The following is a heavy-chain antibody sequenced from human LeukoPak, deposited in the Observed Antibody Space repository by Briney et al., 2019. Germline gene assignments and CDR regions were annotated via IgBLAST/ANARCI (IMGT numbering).Heavy chain of an antibody. CDR1: GGTFSSYA. Sequence: ASVKVSCKASGGTFSSYAISWVRQAPGQGLEWMGGIIPIFGTANYAQKFQGRVTITTDESTSTAYMELSSLRSEDTAVYYCARCSGSYYLTPPFDYWGQGTLVTVSS. D-gene: IGHD1-26*01. J-gene: IGHJ4*02. CDR3: ARCSGSYYLTPPFDY. CDR2: IIPIFGTA. V-gene: IGHV1-69*05.